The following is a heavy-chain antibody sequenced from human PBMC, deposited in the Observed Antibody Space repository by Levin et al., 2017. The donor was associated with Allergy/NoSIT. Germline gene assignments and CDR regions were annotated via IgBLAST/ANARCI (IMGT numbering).Heavy chain of an antibody. J-gene: IGHJ4*02. CDR3: AKDQGDYIWGSYRYDDY. Sequence: GESLKISCAASGFTFSSYAMSWVRQAPGKGLEWVSAISGSGGSTYYADSVKGRFTISRDNSKNTLYLQMKSLRAEDTAVYYCAKDQGDYIWGSYRYDDYWGQGTLVTVSS. CDR1: GFTFSSYA. D-gene: IGHD3-16*02. V-gene: IGHV3-23*01. CDR2: ISGSGGST.